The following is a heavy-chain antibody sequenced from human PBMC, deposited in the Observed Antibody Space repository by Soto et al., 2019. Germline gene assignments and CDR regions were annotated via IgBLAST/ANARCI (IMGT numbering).Heavy chain of an antibody. CDR2: IIPIFGTA. D-gene: IGHD3-22*01. CDR1: GGTFSSYA. J-gene: IGHJ6*02. CDR3: ASRVVVITTSGMDV. V-gene: IGHV1-69*06. Sequence: ASVKVSCKASGGTFSSYAISWVRQAPGQELEWMGGIIPIFGTANYAQKFQGRVTITADKSTSTAYMELSSLRSEDTAVYYCASRVVVITTSGMDVWGQGTTVTVSS.